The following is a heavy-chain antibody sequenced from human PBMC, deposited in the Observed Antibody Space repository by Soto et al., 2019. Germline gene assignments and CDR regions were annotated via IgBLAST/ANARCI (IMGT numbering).Heavy chain of an antibody. Sequence: QVQLVQSGAEVKKPGSSVKVSCKASGGTFSSYTISWVRQAPGQGLEWMGRIIPILGIANYAQKFQGRVTITADKSTSTAYMELSSLSSEDTAVYYCARVDCSSTSCYESGWFDPWGQGTLVTVSS. D-gene: IGHD2-2*01. CDR1: GGTFSSYT. CDR2: IIPILGIA. J-gene: IGHJ5*02. CDR3: ARVDCSSTSCYESGWFDP. V-gene: IGHV1-69*02.